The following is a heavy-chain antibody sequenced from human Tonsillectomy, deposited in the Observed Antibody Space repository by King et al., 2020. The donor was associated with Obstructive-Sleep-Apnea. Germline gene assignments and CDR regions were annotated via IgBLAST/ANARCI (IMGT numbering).Heavy chain of an antibody. CDR3: ARDYCSGGSCYSLWYFDL. Sequence: VNLKESGGGLVQPGGSLRLSCAASGFTFSTYWMSWVRQAPGKGLEWVANIKQDGSERYYVDSVKGRFTISRDNAKNSLYLQMNSLRAEDTAVYYCARDYCSGGSCYSLWYFDLWGRGTLVTVSS. CDR2: IKQDGSER. CDR1: GFTFSTYW. J-gene: IGHJ2*01. D-gene: IGHD2-15*01. V-gene: IGHV3-7*01.